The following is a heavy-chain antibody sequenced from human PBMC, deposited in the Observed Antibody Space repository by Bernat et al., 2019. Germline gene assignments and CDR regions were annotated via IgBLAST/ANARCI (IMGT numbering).Heavy chain of an antibody. CDR2: ISYDGSNK. V-gene: IGHV3-30-3*01. CDR3: AREGGEIFGVGYFDY. Sequence: QVQLVESGGGVVQPGRSLRLSCAASGFTFSSYAMHWVRQAPGKGLEWVAVISYDGSNKYYADSVKGRFTISRDNSKNTLYLQMNSLGAEDTAVYYCAREGGEIFGVGYFDYWGQGTLVTVSS. J-gene: IGHJ4*02. CDR1: GFTFSSYA. D-gene: IGHD3-3*01.